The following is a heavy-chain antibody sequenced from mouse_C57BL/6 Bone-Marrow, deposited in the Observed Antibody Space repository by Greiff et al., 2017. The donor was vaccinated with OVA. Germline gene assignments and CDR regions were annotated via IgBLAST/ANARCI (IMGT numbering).Heavy chain of an antibody. CDR3: TRAYYGSSLYYFDY. CDR2: IRNKANNHAT. D-gene: IGHD1-1*01. Sequence: EVKLVESGGGLVQPGGSMKLSCAASGFTFSDAWMDWVRRSPEKGLEWVAEIRNKANNHATYYAESVKGRFTISRDDSKSRVYLQMNSLRAEDTGIYYCTRAYYGSSLYYFDYWGQGTTLTVSS. V-gene: IGHV6-6*01. CDR1: GFTFSDAW. J-gene: IGHJ2*01.